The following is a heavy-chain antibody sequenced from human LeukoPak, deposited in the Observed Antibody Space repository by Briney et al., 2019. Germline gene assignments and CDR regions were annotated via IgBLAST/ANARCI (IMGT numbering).Heavy chain of an antibody. CDR2: ISSSSSYI. CDR3: ARDVVVAATQFDY. V-gene: IGHV3-21*04. Sequence: NSGGSLRLSCAASGFTFSSYSMNWVRQASGKGLEWVSSISSSSSYIYYADSVKGRFTISRDNAKNSLDLQMNSLRAEATAVYYCARDVVVAATQFDYWGPGTLVTVSS. J-gene: IGHJ4*02. CDR1: GFTFSSYS. D-gene: IGHD2-15*01.